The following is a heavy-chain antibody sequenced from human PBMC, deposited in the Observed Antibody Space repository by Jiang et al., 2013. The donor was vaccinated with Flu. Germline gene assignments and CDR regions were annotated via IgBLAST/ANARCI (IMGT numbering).Heavy chain of an antibody. CDR2: MNPNSGNT. CDR1: GYTFTSYD. V-gene: IGHV1-8*02. Sequence: GAEVKKPGASVKVSCKASGYTFTSYDINWVRQATGQGLEWMGWMNPNSGNTGYAQKFQGRVTMTRNTSVSTAYMELSSLRSEDTAVYYCATRDPYSSGWYDEFDYWGQGTLVTVSS. CDR3: ATRDPYSSGWYDEFDY. J-gene: IGHJ4*02. D-gene: IGHD6-19*01.